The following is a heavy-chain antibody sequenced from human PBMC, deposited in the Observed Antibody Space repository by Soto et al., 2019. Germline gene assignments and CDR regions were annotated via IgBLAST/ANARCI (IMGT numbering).Heavy chain of an antibody. J-gene: IGHJ6*03. CDR2: IYYSGST. Sequence: SETLSLTCTVSGGSISSYYWSWIRQPPGKGLEWIGYIYYSGSTNYNPSLKSRVTISVDTSKNQFSLKLSSVTAADTAVYYCARENWNYYYYYYMDVWGKGTTVTVSS. CDR1: GGSISSYY. V-gene: IGHV4-59*01. CDR3: ARENWNYYYYYYMDV. D-gene: IGHD1-1*01.